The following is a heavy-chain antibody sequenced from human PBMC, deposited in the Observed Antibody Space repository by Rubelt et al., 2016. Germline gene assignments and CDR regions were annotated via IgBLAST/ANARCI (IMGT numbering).Heavy chain of an antibody. CDR2: INPNSGGT. V-gene: IGHV1-2*02. D-gene: IGHD3-22*01. CDR1: GYTFTGYY. Sequence: QVQLVQPGAEVKKPGASVKVSCKASGYTFTGYYMHWVRQAPGQGLAWMGWINPNSGGTNYAQKFQGRVTMTRDMSISTAYMELSRLRSDDTAVYYCARFAIGGHSSGYLFDYWGQGTLVTVSS. J-gene: IGHJ4*02. CDR3: ARFAIGGHSSGYLFDY.